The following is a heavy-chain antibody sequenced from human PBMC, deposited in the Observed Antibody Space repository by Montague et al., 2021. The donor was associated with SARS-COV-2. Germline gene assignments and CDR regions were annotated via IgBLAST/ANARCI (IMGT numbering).Heavy chain of an antibody. D-gene: IGHD1-20*01. CDR1: GRSICSSSYS. CDR2: IYYSGST. V-gene: IGHV4-39*01. J-gene: IGHJ6*02. Sequence: SETLSLTCTVSGRSICSSSYSWVWIRHPPGPVLKWIGIIYYSGSTYYNPSLKSRVTISVDTSKNQFSLKLSSVTAADTAVYYCARRVTGTTVHYYHYGMDVWGQGTTVTVSS. CDR3: ARRVTGTTVHYYHYGMDV.